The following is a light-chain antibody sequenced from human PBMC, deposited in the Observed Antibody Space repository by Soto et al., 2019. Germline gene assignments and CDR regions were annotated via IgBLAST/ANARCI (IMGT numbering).Light chain of an antibody. Sequence: QAVVTQPPSVSGAPGQRVTISCTGRSSNIGAGYGVHWYQQLPGAAPTLLIYQNSIRPSGVPDRFSGSQSDTSASLAITGLQAEDEADYYCQTADTSLSVVFGGGTKLTVL. J-gene: IGLJ2*01. CDR3: QTADTSLSVV. CDR2: QNS. CDR1: SSNIGAGYG. V-gene: IGLV1-40*01.